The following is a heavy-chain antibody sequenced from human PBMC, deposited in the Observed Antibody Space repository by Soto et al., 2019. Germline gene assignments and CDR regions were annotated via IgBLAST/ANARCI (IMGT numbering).Heavy chain of an antibody. CDR3: ARADYGAPLRGPLDY. CDR2: IYYSGST. CDR1: GGSISSGGYY. V-gene: IGHV4-31*03. Sequence: QVQLQESGPGLVKPSQTLSLTCTVSGGSISSGGYYWSWIRQHPGKGLEWIGYIYYSGSTYYNPSVKSRVTLSADTSNTQSSLKLSSVTAADTAVYHSARADYGAPLRGPLDYWGQGTLVTVSS. D-gene: IGHD3-16*01. J-gene: IGHJ4*02.